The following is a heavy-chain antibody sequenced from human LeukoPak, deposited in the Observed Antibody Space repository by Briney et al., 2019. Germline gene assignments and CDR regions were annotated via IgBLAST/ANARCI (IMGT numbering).Heavy chain of an antibody. CDR3: ARDPRPMDTAMEY. V-gene: IGHV3-21*01. CDR1: GFTFSSYS. CDR2: ISSSSSYI. Sequence: PGGSLRLSCAASGFTFSSYSMNWVRQVPGKGLEWVSSISSSSSYIYYADSVKGRFTISRDNAKNSLYLQMNSLRAEDTAVYYCARDPRPMDTAMEYWGQGTLVTVFS. J-gene: IGHJ4*02. D-gene: IGHD5-18*01.